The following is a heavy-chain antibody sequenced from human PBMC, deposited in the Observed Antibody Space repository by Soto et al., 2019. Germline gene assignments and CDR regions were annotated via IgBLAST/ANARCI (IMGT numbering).Heavy chain of an antibody. D-gene: IGHD2-21*02. Sequence: QVQLQESGPGLVKPSGTLSLTCVVSGASISNSHWLSGVRQPPGAGLEWSGEIYHSGSTNYNPSLGSRVTICGDKSKNQIALMLNSGTPADTSFYYGARAAEYCLESWGPGTRVTVSS. CDR3: ARAAEYCLES. CDR2: IYHSGST. CDR1: GASISNSHW. J-gene: IGHJ4*02. V-gene: IGHV4-4*02.